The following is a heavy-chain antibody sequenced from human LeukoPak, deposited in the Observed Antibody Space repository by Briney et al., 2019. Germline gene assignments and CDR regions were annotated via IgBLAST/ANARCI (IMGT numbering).Heavy chain of an antibody. V-gene: IGHV3-23*01. CDR2: VGAGGGST. CDR3: AKGTTDYGSGYGMDV. Sequence: PGGSLRLSCAASGFTFSSHAMHWVRQAPGKGLEWVSAVGAGGGSTYYADSVKGRFTISRDNSKNTLSLEMNSLRADDTAVYYCAKGTTDYGSGYGMDVWGKGTTVTVSS. CDR1: GFTFSSHA. J-gene: IGHJ6*04. D-gene: IGHD3-10*01.